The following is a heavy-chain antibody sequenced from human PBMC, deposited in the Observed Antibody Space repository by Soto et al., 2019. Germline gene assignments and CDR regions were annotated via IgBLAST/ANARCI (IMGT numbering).Heavy chain of an antibody. D-gene: IGHD3-22*01. Sequence: QVQLVQSGDEVKKPGSSVKVSCKASGVTFSSYAISWVRQAPGQGLEWMGGNIPIFGTANYAQKFQGRVTITADESTSTAYMELSSLRSEDTAVYYCARDGYYYDSSGYYYYFDYWGQGTLVTVSS. CDR2: NIPIFGTA. V-gene: IGHV1-69*12. CDR3: ARDGYYYDSSGYYYYFDY. J-gene: IGHJ4*02. CDR1: GVTFSSYA.